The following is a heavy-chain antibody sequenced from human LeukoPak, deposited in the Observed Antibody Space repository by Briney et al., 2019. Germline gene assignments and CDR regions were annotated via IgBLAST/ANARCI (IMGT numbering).Heavy chain of an antibody. Sequence: SETLSLTCTVSGGSISSYYWSWIRQPPGKGLEWIGYIHYSGSTNYNPSLKSRVTISVDTSKNQFSLKLSSVTAADTAVYYCARGAVVIALSFDIWGQGTMVTVSS. CDR3: ARGAVVIALSFDI. J-gene: IGHJ3*02. CDR2: IHYSGST. CDR1: GGSISSYY. D-gene: IGHD2-21*01. V-gene: IGHV4-59*01.